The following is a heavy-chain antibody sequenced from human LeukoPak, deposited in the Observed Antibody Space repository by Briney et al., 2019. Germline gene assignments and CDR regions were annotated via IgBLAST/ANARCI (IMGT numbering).Heavy chain of an antibody. Sequence: ASVKVSCKASGYTFTSYYMHWVRQAPGQGLEWMGIINPSGGSTSYAQKFQGRVTMTRDTSTSTVYMELSSLRSEDTAVYYCARDRDMVRGVLPSTGPLGYWGQGTLVTVSS. CDR2: INPSGGST. CDR1: GYTFTSYY. V-gene: IGHV1-46*01. D-gene: IGHD3-10*01. CDR3: ARDRDMVRGVLPSTGPLGY. J-gene: IGHJ4*02.